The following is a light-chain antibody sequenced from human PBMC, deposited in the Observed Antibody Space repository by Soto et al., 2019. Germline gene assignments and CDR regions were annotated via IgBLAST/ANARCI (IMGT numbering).Light chain of an antibody. V-gene: IGKV3-11*01. CDR2: NAS. J-gene: IGKJ5*01. Sequence: EIVLTQSPATLSLSPRERATLSCRASQSVRSYLAWYQQKPGQAPRLLIYNASNRATGIPARFSGSGSGTDFTLTISSLEPEDFAVYYCQQRSNWPLITFGQGTRLEIK. CDR3: QQRSNWPLIT. CDR1: QSVRSY.